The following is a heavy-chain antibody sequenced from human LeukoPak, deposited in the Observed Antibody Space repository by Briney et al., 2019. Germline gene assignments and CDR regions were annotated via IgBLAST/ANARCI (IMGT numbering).Heavy chain of an antibody. CDR1: GYTFTSYG. Sequence: ASVKVSCKASGYTFTSYGINWVRQATGQGLEWMGWMNPNSGNTGYAQKFQGRVTMTRNTSISTAYMELSSLRSEDTAVYYCARSYYDSSGYSYYYYYMDVWGKGTTVTVSS. CDR2: MNPNSGNT. CDR3: ARSYYDSSGYSYYYYYMDV. J-gene: IGHJ6*03. V-gene: IGHV1-8*02. D-gene: IGHD3-22*01.